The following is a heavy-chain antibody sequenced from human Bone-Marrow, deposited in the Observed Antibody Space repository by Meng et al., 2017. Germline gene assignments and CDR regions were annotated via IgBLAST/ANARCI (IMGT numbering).Heavy chain of an antibody. J-gene: IGHJ4*02. CDR1: GFTFRCYA. CDR3: ARDRGSIDY. V-gene: IGHV3-30*01. D-gene: IGHD2-15*01. Sequence: VQLRETGRGMLPPGRSLSLCSSAAGFTFRCYAMHCARQAPGKGLEWVAVILYDGTNKYYADSVKGRFTISRDNSKNTLYLQMNSLRAEDTAVYYCARDRGSIDYWGKGTLVTVSS. CDR2: ILYDGTNK.